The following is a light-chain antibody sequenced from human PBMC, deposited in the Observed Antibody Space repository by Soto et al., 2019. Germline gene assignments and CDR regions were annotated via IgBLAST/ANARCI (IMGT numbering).Light chain of an antibody. Sequence: LTQPASVSGSPGQSITISCTGTSSDVGSYNLVSWYQQHPGKAPKLMIYEGSKRPSGVSNRFSGSKSGNTASLTISGLQAEDEADYYCCSYAGSSTSVFGGGTKVTVL. CDR2: EGS. CDR3: CSYAGSSTSV. J-gene: IGLJ2*01. CDR1: SSDVGSYNL. V-gene: IGLV2-23*01.